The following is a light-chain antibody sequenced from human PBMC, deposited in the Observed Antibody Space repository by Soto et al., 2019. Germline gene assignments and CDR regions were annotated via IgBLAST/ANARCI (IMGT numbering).Light chain of an antibody. Sequence: EIILTQSPASLSVSPGERATLSCRASQSVNNNLAWYQQKPRQAPRLPIYGASTRATGIPGRFSGSGSGTEFTLTIASLQSEDFAVYFCQQYNNLPPDTFCQGTKLEIK. V-gene: IGKV3-15*01. CDR1: QSVNNN. CDR2: GAS. CDR3: QQYNNLPPDT. J-gene: IGKJ2*01.